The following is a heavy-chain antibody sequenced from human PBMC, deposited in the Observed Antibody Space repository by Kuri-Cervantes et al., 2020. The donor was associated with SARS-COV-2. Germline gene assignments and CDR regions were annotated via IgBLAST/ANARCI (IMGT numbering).Heavy chain of an antibody. CDR3: ASGGGGTMTD. CDR2: IYYSGST. J-gene: IGHJ4*02. Sequence: SETLSLTCTVSGGSISSYYWSWIRQPPGKGLEWIGYIYYSGSTNYNPSLKSRVTISVDTSKNQFSLKLSSVTAADTAVYYCASGGGGTMTDWGQGTLVTVSS. V-gene: IGHV4-59*12. D-gene: IGHD3-22*01. CDR1: GGSISSYY.